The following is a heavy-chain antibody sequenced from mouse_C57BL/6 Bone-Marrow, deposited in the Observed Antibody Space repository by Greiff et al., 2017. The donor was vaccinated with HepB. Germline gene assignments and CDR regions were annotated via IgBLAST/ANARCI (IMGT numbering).Heavy chain of an antibody. CDR1: GYTFTSYR. J-gene: IGHJ2*01. CDR3: ARENYDYDKGYFDY. D-gene: IGHD2-4*01. V-gene: IGHV1-53*01. Sequence: QVQLQQSGTELVKPGASVKLSCKASGYTFTSYRMHWVKQRPGQGLEWIGNINPSNGGTNYNEKFKSKATLTVDKSSSTAYMQLSSLTSEDSAVYYCARENYDYDKGYFDYWGQGTTLTVSS. CDR2: INPSNGGT.